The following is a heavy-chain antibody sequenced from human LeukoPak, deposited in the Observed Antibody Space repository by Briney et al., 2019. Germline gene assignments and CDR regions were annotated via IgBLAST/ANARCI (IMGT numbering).Heavy chain of an antibody. CDR3: ARRDYDYVWGSYRAFDI. V-gene: IGHV4-34*01. CDR2: INHSGST. J-gene: IGHJ3*02. CDR1: GGSFSGYY. Sequence: SETLSLTCAVYGGSFSGYYWSWIRQPPGKGLEWFGEINHSGSTNYNPSLKSRVTISVDTSKNQFSLKLSSVTAADTAVYYCARRDYDYVWGSYRAFDIWGQGTMVTVSS. D-gene: IGHD3-16*02.